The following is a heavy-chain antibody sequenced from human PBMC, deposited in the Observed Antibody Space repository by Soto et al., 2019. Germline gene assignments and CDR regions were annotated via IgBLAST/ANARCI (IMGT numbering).Heavy chain of an antibody. CDR3: ARLYCSSTSCYARYYYYYYMDV. V-gene: IGHV4-59*08. CDR1: GGSISSYY. D-gene: IGHD2-2*01. CDR2: IYYSGST. Sequence: SETLSLTCTVSGGSISSYYWSWIRQPPGKGLEWIGYIYYSGSTNYNPSLKSRVTISVDTSKNQFSLKLSSVTAADTAVYYCARLYCSSTSCYARYYYYYYMDVWGKGTTVTVSS. J-gene: IGHJ6*03.